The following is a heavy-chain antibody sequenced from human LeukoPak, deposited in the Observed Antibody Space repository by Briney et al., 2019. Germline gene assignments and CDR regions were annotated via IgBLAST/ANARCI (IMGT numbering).Heavy chain of an antibody. D-gene: IGHD2-8*02. CDR1: GFTFSSFA. Sequence: GGSLRLSCAASGFTFSSFAMTWVRQAPGKGLEWVSGFDGNGPNTYYADSVKGRWTISRDNSRNTLYLEMNSLRPEDTAIYYCAKPRTTGLGWAHFDHWGQGTLVTVSS. V-gene: IGHV3-23*01. CDR3: AKPRTTGLGWAHFDH. J-gene: IGHJ4*02. CDR2: FDGNGPNT.